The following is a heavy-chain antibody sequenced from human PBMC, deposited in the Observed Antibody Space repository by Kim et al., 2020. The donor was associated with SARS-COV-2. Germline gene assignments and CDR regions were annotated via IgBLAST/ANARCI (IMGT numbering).Heavy chain of an antibody. J-gene: IGHJ4*02. V-gene: IGHV1-8*01. CDR3: ARGLSGSYFIFDY. Sequence: YAQKFQGRVTMTRNTSISTAYMELSSLRSEDTAVYYCARGLSGSYFIFDYWGQGTLVTVSS. D-gene: IGHD1-26*01.